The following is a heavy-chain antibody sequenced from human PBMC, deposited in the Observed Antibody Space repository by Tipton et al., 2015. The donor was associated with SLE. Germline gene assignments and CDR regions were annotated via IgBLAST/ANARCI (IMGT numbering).Heavy chain of an antibody. J-gene: IGHJ4*02. Sequence: SLRLSCAASGFTFSRYWMHWVRQAPGKGLVWVSHIDSDGSGTSFADSVKGRFSISRDNAKNSLYLQMNSLTVEDTAVYYCAPGGRTGGDKWGQGTLVTVSS. V-gene: IGHV3-74*01. CDR2: IDSDGSGT. CDR3: APGGRTGGDK. D-gene: IGHD2-15*01. CDR1: GFTFSRYW.